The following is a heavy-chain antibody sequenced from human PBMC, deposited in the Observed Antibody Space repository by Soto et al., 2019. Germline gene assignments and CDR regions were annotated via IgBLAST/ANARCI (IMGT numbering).Heavy chain of an antibody. V-gene: IGHV3-15*07. CDR2: IKRNVDGGTT. J-gene: IGHJ4*02. CDR1: GFTFDNAW. D-gene: IGHD2-15*01. CDR3: TRGGPLGTYFDY. Sequence: EVQLVESGGGLVMPGGSLRLSCAASGFTFDNAWMNWVRQAPGKGLEWVGRIKRNVDGGTTDYAESVKGRFSISRDDSKNTLYLQMNSLKTEDTAVYYCTRGGPLGTYFDYWGQGTLVAVSS.